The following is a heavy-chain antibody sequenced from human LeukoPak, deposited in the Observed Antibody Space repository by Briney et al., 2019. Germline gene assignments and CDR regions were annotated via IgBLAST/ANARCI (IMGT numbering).Heavy chain of an antibody. V-gene: IGHV4-61*02. J-gene: IGHJ4*02. D-gene: IGHD3-22*01. Sequence: SETLSLTCTVSGGSISSSSYYWGWIRQPAGKGLEWIGRIYTSGSTNYNPSLKSRVTISGDTSKNQFSLRLSSVTAADTAVYYCARASYSYDINGWVPFDYWGQGTLVTVSS. CDR1: GGSISSSSYY. CDR2: IYTSGST. CDR3: ARASYSYDINGWVPFDY.